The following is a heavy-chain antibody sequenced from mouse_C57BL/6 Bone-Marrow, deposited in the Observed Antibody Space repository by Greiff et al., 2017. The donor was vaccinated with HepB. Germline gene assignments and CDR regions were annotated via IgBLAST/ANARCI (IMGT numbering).Heavy chain of an antibody. J-gene: IGHJ2*01. CDR2: IRNKANGYTT. CDR1: GFTFTDYY. V-gene: IGHV7-3*01. Sequence: DVMLVESGGGLVQPGGSLSLSCAASGFTFTDYYMSWVRQPPGKALEWLGFIRNKANGYTTEYSASVKGRFTISRDNSQSILYLQMNALRAEDSATYYCARGGWSSFDYWGQGTTLTVSS. CDR3: ARGGWSSFDY. D-gene: IGHD2-3*01.